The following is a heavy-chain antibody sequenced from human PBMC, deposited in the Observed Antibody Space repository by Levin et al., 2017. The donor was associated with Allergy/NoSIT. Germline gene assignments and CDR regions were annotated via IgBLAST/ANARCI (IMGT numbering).Heavy chain of an antibody. V-gene: IGHV3-23*01. Sequence: ETLSLTCAASGFTFSSYAMNWVRQAPGRGLEWVSAISGGGASTYYADSVKGRFTMSRDNSKNALYLQMNSLRAEDTAVYYCAKQLPSAGSDYWGQGTLVTVSS. CDR3: AKQLPSAGSDY. CDR2: ISGGGAST. J-gene: IGHJ4*02. CDR1: GFTFSSYA. D-gene: IGHD6-13*01.